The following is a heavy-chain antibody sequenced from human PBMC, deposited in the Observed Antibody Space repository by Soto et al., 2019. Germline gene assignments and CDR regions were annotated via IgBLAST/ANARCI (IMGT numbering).Heavy chain of an antibody. J-gene: IGHJ4*02. CDR3: AKDLIVDTAMGLYFDY. CDR1: GFTFSSYA. Sequence: AGGSLRLSCAASGFTFSSYAMSWVRQAPGKGLEWVSAISGSGGSTYYADSVKGRFTISRDNSKNTLYLQMNSLRAEDTAVYYCAKDLIVDTAMGLYFDYWGQGPLVTVYS. D-gene: IGHD5-18*01. V-gene: IGHV3-23*01. CDR2: ISGSGGST.